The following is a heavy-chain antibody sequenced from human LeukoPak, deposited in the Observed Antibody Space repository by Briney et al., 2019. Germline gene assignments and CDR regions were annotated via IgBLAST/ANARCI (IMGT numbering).Heavy chain of an antibody. J-gene: IGHJ3*02. V-gene: IGHV1-2*02. CDR3: ASKGAGYCRSTNCQGAFDI. D-gene: IGHD2-2*01. Sequence: ASVKVSCKASGYTFSDYYMHWVRQAPGQGLGWMGWINPNSGGTSYAQKFQDRITMTRDTSISTAHMELSRLRSDDTAVYYCASKGAGYCRSTNCQGAFDIWGQGTMVSVSS. CDR2: INPNSGGT. CDR1: GYTFSDYY.